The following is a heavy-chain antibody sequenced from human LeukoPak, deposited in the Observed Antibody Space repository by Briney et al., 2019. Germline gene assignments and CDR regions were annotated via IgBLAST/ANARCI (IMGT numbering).Heavy chain of an antibody. CDR2: IIPIFGTA. V-gene: IGHV1-69*05. CDR3: ARRHPWEWEDAFDI. CDR1: GGTFSSYA. D-gene: IGHD1-26*01. J-gene: IGHJ3*02. Sequence: SVKVSCKASGGTFSSYAISWVRQAPGQGLEWMGRIIPIFGTANYAQKFQGRVTITTDESTSTAYMELSSLRPEDTAVYYCARRHPWEWEDAFDIWGQGTMVTVSS.